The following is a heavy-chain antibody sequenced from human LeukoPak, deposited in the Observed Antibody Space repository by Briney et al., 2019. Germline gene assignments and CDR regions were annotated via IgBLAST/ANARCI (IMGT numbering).Heavy chain of an antibody. V-gene: IGHV1-2*04. Sequence: ASVKVSCKASGYTFTCYYMHWVRQAPGQGLEWMGWINPNSGGTNYAQKFQGWVTMTRDTSISTAYMELSRLRSDDTAVYYCARGSRPWAAAGKGYFDYWGQGTLVTVSS. CDR3: ARGSRPWAAAGKGYFDY. CDR2: INPNSGGT. J-gene: IGHJ4*02. CDR1: GYTFTCYY. D-gene: IGHD6-13*01.